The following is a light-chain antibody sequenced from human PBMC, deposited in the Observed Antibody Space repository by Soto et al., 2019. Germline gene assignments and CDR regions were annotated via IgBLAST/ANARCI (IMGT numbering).Light chain of an antibody. CDR2: LGS. Sequence: DIVMTQSPLPLPVTPGEPASISCRSSQSLLHSNGYTYLDWYLQKPGQSPQLLIYLGSNRASGVPDRFSGSGSGTDFTLKISRVEAEDAGVYYCMQRLQTPWTFGQGTKVDI. CDR3: MQRLQTPWT. CDR1: QSLLHSNGYTY. J-gene: IGKJ1*01. V-gene: IGKV2-28*01.